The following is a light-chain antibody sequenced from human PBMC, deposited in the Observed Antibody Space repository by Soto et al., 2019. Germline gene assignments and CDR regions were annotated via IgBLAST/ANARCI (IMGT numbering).Light chain of an antibody. CDR3: QHYGSSSFT. J-gene: IGKJ2*01. V-gene: IGKV3-20*01. CDR2: SAS. CDR1: QSVSSSY. Sequence: EIVLTQSPGTLSLSPGERATLSCRASQSVSSSYLAWYQHKPGQAPRLLIYSASSRATGIPDRFSGSGSGTDFTLIISRLEPEDFAVYYCQHYGSSSFTFGQGAKLEIK.